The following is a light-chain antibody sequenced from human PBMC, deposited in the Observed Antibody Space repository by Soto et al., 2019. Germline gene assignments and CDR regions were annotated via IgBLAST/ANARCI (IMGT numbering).Light chain of an antibody. CDR3: QQRSNWPQMYT. Sequence: EIVLTQSPATLSLSPGERATLSCRASQSVSSYLAWYQQKPGQAPRLLTYDASNRATGIPARFSGSGSGTDFTLTISSLEPEDFAVYYCQQRSNWPQMYTFGQGTKLEIK. CDR2: DAS. J-gene: IGKJ2*01. CDR1: QSVSSY. V-gene: IGKV3-11*01.